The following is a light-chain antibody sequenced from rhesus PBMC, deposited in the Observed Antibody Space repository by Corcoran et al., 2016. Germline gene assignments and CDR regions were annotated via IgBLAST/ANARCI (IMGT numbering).Light chain of an antibody. CDR2: DAS. V-gene: IGKV1-43*02. J-gene: IGKJ4*01. Sequence: DIQMTQSPSSLSASVGDRVTITCRASQGIRKFLTWYQQKPGKPPKLRIYDASTLQSGVPSRFSGSGSGTDFSLTISSLQPEDFATYYGLQCNSDPLTFGGGTKVEIK. CDR3: LQCNSDPLT. CDR1: QGIRKF.